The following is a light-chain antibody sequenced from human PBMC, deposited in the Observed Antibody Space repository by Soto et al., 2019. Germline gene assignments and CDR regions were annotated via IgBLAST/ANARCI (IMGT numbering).Light chain of an antibody. Sequence: DIPMTQSPSTLSSSVGDIVTITCRASHSISVWLAWYQQKPGKAPKLLIYQASTLESGVPSRFSGRGSGTDFTLTISSLQPDDFATYYCQQYYTYPYTFGQGTKLEIK. J-gene: IGKJ2*01. CDR1: HSISVW. CDR2: QAS. CDR3: QQYYTYPYT. V-gene: IGKV1-5*03.